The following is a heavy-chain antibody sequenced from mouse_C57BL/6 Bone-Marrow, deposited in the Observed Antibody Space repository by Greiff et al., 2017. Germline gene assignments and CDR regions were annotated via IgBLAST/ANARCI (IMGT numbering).Heavy chain of an antibody. CDR2: IDPENGDT. CDR1: GFNIKDDY. CDR3: TAEYYGSSDYFPYWYFDV. Sequence: EVKLVESGAELVRPGASVKLSCTASGFNIKDDYMHWVKQRPEQGLEWIGWIDPENGDTEYASKFQGKATITADTSSNTAYLQLNSLTSEDTAVYDCTAEYYGSSDYFPYWYFDVWGTGTTVTVSS. D-gene: IGHD1-1*01. V-gene: IGHV14-4*01. J-gene: IGHJ1*03.